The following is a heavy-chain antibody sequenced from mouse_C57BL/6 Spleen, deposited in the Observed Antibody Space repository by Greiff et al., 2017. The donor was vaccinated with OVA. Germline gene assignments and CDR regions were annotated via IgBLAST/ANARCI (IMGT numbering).Heavy chain of an antibody. J-gene: IGHJ3*01. V-gene: IGHV14-1*01. CDR3: TKLLQYRGIAY. D-gene: IGHD1-1*01. Sequence: DVKLQESGAELVRPGASVKLSCTASGFNITDYYMHWVKQRPEQGLEWIGRIDPEDGDTEYAPKFQGKATMTADTSSNTAYLQLSSLTSEDTAVYYCTKLLQYRGIAYWGQGTLVTVSA. CDR2: IDPEDGDT. CDR1: GFNITDYY.